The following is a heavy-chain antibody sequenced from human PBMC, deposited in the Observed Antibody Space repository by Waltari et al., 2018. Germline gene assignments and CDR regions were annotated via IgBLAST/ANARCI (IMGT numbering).Heavy chain of an antibody. D-gene: IGHD3-10*01. CDR1: GGSFSGYY. CDR2: INHSGST. J-gene: IGHJ5*02. CDR3: ARGARDLNYGSGTRGPKWFDP. Sequence: QVQLQQWGAGLLKPSETLSLTCAVYGGSFSGYYWSWIRQPPGKGLEWIGEINHSGSTNYNPSRKSRVTISVDTSKNQFSLKLSSVTAADTAVYYCARGARDLNYGSGTRGPKWFDPWGQGTLVTVSS. V-gene: IGHV4-34*01.